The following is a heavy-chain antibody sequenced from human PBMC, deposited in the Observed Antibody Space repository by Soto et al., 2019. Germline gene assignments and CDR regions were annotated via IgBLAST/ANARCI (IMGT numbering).Heavy chain of an antibody. CDR2: ISGSGGST. D-gene: IGHD1-7*01. CDR3: AQAHSITGTPSI. Sequence: GVSLRLSCAASGFTFSSYAMSWVRQAPGKGLEWVSAISGSGGSTYYADSVKGRFTISRDNSKDTLYLQMNSLRAEDTAVYYCAQAHSITGTPSIWGQGTLVTVSP. V-gene: IGHV3-23*01. CDR1: GFTFSSYA. J-gene: IGHJ4*02.